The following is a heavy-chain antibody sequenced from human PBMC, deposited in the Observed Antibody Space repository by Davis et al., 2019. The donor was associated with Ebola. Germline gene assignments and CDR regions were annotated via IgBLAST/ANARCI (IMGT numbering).Heavy chain of an antibody. J-gene: IGHJ4*02. CDR3: ARAPLMVRGWANF. D-gene: IGHD3-10*01. V-gene: IGHV1-2*02. CDR1: GYTFTGHY. CDR2: INPNTGAT. Sequence: ASVKVSCKTFGYTFTGHYLHWVRQAPGQGLEWMGWINPNTGATKYAQKFQGRVTMTRDTSISTAYMDLSRLTFDDTAVYYCARAPLMVRGWANFWGQGTLVTVSS.